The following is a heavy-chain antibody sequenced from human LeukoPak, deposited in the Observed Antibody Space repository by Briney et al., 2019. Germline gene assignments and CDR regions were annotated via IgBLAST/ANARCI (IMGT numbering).Heavy chain of an antibody. V-gene: IGHV3-30*18. CDR3: AKDRYCYDSSGYSYFDY. D-gene: IGHD3-22*01. CDR2: ISYDGSNK. Sequence: QPGRSLRLSCAASGFIFISYGMHWVRQAPGKGLEWVALISYDGSNKYYADSVKGRFTISRDNSKNTLYLQMSSLRAEDTAVYYCAKDRYCYDSSGYSYFDYWGQGTLVTVSS. J-gene: IGHJ4*02. CDR1: GFIFISYG.